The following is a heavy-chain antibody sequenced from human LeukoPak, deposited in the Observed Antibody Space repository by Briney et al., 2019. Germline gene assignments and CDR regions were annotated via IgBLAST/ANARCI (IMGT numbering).Heavy chain of an antibody. Sequence: GGSLRLSCAASGFTFSSYGMHWVRQAPGKGLEWVAVISYDGSNKYYADSVKGRFTISRDNSKNTLFLQMNSLRVEDTAVYYCAKWGAQSGNYRVVDCWGRGTLVTVSS. D-gene: IGHD3-10*01. V-gene: IGHV3-30*18. CDR1: GFTFSSYG. CDR3: AKWGAQSGNYRVVDC. CDR2: ISYDGSNK. J-gene: IGHJ4*02.